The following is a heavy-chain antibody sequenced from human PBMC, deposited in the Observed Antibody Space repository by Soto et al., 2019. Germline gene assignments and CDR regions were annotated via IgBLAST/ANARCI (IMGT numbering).Heavy chain of an antibody. CDR3: ARDGLRFLEWSSY. Sequence: SETLSLTCTVSGGSISSGDYYWSWIRQPPGKGLEWIGYIYYSGSTYYNPSLKSRVTISVDTSKNQFSLKLSSVTAADTAVYYCARDGLRFLEWSSYWGQGTLVTVSS. CDR1: GGSISSGDYY. J-gene: IGHJ4*02. D-gene: IGHD3-3*01. CDR2: IYYSGST. V-gene: IGHV4-30-4*01.